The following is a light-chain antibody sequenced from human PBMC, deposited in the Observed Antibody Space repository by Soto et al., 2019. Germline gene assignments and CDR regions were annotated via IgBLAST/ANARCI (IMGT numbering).Light chain of an antibody. J-gene: IGKJ3*01. CDR3: QQSYTTPFT. Sequence: DIQMTQSPSSLSASVGDRVTITCRASRSTNSYLNWYQQKPGKAPSLVIYDASSVQSGVPSRFSGSGSGTDFTLTISSLQPEDSATYYCQQSYTTPFTFGPGTKVAI. CDR2: DAS. V-gene: IGKV1-39*01. CDR1: RSTNSY.